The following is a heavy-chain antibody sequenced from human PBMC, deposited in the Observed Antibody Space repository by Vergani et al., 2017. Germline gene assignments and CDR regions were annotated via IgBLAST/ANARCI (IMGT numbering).Heavy chain of an antibody. Sequence: EVQLVESGGGLVQPGGSLRLSCSASGFTFSSYAMHWVRQAPGKGLEYVSAISSNGGSTYYADSVKGRFTISRDNSKNTLYLQMSSLRAEYTAVYYFVKDPTPNYDFWSGYYPHWGQGTLVTVSS. D-gene: IGHD3-3*01. CDR3: VKDPTPNYDFWSGYYPH. V-gene: IGHV3-64D*06. CDR1: GFTFSSYA. CDR2: ISSNGGST. J-gene: IGHJ4*02.